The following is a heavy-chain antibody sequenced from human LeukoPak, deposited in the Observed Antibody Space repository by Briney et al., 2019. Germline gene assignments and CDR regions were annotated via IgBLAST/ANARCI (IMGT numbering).Heavy chain of an antibody. J-gene: IGHJ3*02. CDR3: ARGYTPDTFDI. CDR1: GGSISTYY. CDR2: VYYSGNT. D-gene: IGHD5-18*01. Sequence: SETLSLTCSVSGGSISTYYWSWIRQPPGKGLEWIAHVYYSGNTSYNPSLKSRVTISVDTSKNHFSLGLSSVTAADTAVYYCARGYTPDTFDIWGQGTMVSVSS. V-gene: IGHV4-59*01.